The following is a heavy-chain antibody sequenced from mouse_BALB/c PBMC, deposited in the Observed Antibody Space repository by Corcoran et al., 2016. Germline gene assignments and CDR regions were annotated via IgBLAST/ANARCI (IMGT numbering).Heavy chain of an antibody. CDR2: INTYTGEP. Sequence: QIQLVQSGPELKKPGETVKISCKASGYTFTNYGMNWVKQAPGKGLKWMGWINTYTGEPTYADDFKGRFAFSLETSASTAYLQIKNLKNEDMATYFCAREPYAMYYWGQGTSVTVSS. CDR3: AREPYAMYY. V-gene: IGHV9-1*02. CDR1: GYTFTNYG. J-gene: IGHJ4*01.